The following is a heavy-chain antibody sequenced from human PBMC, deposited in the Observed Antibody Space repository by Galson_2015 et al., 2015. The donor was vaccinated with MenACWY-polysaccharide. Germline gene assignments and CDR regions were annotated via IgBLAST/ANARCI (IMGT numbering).Heavy chain of an antibody. V-gene: IGHV3-23*01. J-gene: IGHJ4*02. CDR1: GFTFSNYA. CDR2: IGRSGSNT. CDR3: ARVRYSSGKYQFDY. D-gene: IGHD5-18*01. Sequence: SLRLSCAASGFTFSNYAMSWVRQAPGKGLEWVSTIGRSGSNTNYADSVKGRFTISRDNSKNTLSLQMNSLRAEDTAVYYCARVRYSSGKYQFDYWGQGTLVAVSS.